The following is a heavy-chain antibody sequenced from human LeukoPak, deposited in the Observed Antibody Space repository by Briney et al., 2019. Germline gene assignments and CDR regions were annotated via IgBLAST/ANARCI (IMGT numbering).Heavy chain of an antibody. V-gene: IGHV4-34*12. J-gene: IGHJ2*01. CDR1: VGSFSGYY. D-gene: IGHD2-15*01. CDR3: ARILGYCSGGTCPERYFDL. Sequence: PSETLSLTCAVYVGSFSGYYWCWIRQPPGKGREWIGEIIVSAWTNYNPSLTSRVTISVDSSKTQFSLRLSFVSAADTAVYYCARILGYCSGGTCPERYFDLWGRGTLVTVSS. CDR2: IIVSAWT.